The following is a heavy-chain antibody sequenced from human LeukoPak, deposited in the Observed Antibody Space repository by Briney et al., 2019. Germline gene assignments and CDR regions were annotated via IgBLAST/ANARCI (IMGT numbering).Heavy chain of an antibody. D-gene: IGHD3-10*01. CDR2: IYHSGSS. CDR1: GYSIYSNFY. Sequence: SETLSLTCAVSGYSIYSNFYWGRIRQPPGKGLEWIGSIYHSGSSYYNPSLKSRVTISMDTSNNQFSLKLTSVTAADTAIYYCARHDSSGSSGTYYSVDYWGQGTLVTVSS. V-gene: IGHV4-38-2*01. J-gene: IGHJ4*02. CDR3: ARHDSSGSSGTYYSVDY.